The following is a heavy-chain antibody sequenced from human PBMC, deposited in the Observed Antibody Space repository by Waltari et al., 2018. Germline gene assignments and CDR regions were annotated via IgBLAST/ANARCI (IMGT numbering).Heavy chain of an antibody. CDR3: AGLVGESIDF. V-gene: IGHV4-39*01. CDR1: GASISSSSYS. J-gene: IGHJ4*02. Sequence: QLRLQESGPGLVKSSETLSLTCTVSGASISSSSYSWGWIRQPPGKGLYWVGNIFHTCSSYYNPPLKRRVNISVDTSKNQFSLRVNSMTAADTAVYYCAGLVGESIDFWGRGTLVTVSS. D-gene: IGHD3-10*01. CDR2: IFHTCSS.